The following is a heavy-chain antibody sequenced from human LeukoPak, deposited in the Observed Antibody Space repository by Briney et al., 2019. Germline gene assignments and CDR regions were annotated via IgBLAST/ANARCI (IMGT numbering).Heavy chain of an antibody. V-gene: IGHV3-30*18. D-gene: IGHD6-6*01. CDR1: GFTFSSYG. CDR2: ISYDGSNK. CDR3: AKEMAAPHHY. J-gene: IGHJ4*02. Sequence: PGGSLRLSCAASGFTFSSYGMHWVRQAPGKGLEWVAVISYDGSNKFYADSVKARFTISRDNSKNKLYLQMNSLRPDDTAMYYCAKEMAAPHHYWGQGTLVTVSS.